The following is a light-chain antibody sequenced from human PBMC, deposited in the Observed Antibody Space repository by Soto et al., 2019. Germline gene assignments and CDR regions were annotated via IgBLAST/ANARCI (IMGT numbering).Light chain of an antibody. J-gene: IGLJ1*01. CDR2: EVS. CDR1: SSDVGGYNY. CDR3: SSYTSSSTLYV. Sequence: QSALTQPASVSGSPGQSITISCTGASSDVGGYNYVSWYLQRPGKAPKVMIFEVSNRPSGVSNRFSGSKSGNTASLTISGLQAEDEADYYCSSYTSSSTLYVFGTGTKLTVL. V-gene: IGLV2-14*01.